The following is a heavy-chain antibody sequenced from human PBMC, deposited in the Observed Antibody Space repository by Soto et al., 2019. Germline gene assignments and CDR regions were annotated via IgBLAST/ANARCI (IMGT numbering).Heavy chain of an antibody. Sequence: GGSLRLSCAASAFTFSSYWMHWVRQAPGKGLVWVSRINSDGSSTSYADSVKGRLTISRDNAKNTLYLQMNSLRAEDTAVYYCARSSGSGYRGSLKNXFAPPGQRTLVTVSS. CDR2: INSDGSST. CDR3: ARSSGSGYRGSLKNXFAP. V-gene: IGHV3-74*01. J-gene: IGHJ5*02. CDR1: AFTFSSYW. D-gene: IGHD3-10*01.